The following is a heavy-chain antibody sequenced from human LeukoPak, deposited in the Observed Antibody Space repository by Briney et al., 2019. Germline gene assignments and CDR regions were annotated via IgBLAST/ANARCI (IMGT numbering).Heavy chain of an antibody. CDR1: GYTFTSYY. CDR2: INPSGGST. D-gene: IGHD2-21*02. V-gene: IGHV1-46*01. CDR3: ARDSAVVTAMPRYFDY. Sequence: ASVKVSCKASGYTFTSYYMHWVRQAPGQGLEWMGIINPSGGSTSYAQKFQGRVTMTRDTSTSTVYMELSSPRSEETAVYYCARDSAVVTAMPRYFDYWGQGTLVTVSS. J-gene: IGHJ4*02.